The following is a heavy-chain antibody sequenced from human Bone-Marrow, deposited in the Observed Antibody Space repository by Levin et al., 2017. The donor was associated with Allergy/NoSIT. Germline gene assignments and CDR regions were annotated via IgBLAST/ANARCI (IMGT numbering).Heavy chain of an antibody. D-gene: IGHD2-15*01. CDR3: AIGFCRGCDCYSYDY. V-gene: IGHV3-21*01. CDR2: IGSSSSYI. CDR1: GITFSTYS. Sequence: PGGSLRLSCAASGITFSTYSMNWVRQAPGKGLEWVSSIGSSSSYIHYADSVKGRFTISRDSAKNSLSLLMNSLKAEDTAVYYCAIGFCRGCDCYSYDYWGQGTLVTVSS. J-gene: IGHJ4*02.